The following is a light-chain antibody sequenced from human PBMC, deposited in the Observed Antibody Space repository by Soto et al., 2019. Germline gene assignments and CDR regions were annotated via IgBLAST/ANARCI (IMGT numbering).Light chain of an antibody. CDR2: EVN. V-gene: IGLV2-8*01. J-gene: IGLJ2*01. CDR1: SSDIGGYNF. Sequence: QSALTQPPSASGSPGQSVTISCTGTSSDIGGYNFVSWYQQHPGKAPKLMIDEVNKRPSGVPDRFSGSKSGNTASLTVSGLKAEDEADYYCSSYADTNNLVFGGGTKPTVL. CDR3: SSYADTNNLV.